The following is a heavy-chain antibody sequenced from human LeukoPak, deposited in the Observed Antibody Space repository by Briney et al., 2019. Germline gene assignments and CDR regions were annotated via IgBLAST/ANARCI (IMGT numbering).Heavy chain of an antibody. Sequence: SVKVSCKASGFTFTSSAVQWVRQDRGQRLEWIGWIVVGGGNTNYAQKFQERVTITRDMSTSTAYMELSSLRSEDTAVYYCAAEGGYYDSSGYRSSFDYWGQGTLVTVSS. J-gene: IGHJ4*02. CDR1: GFTFTSSA. V-gene: IGHV1-58*01. CDR3: AAEGGYYDSSGYRSSFDY. D-gene: IGHD3-22*01. CDR2: IVVGGGNT.